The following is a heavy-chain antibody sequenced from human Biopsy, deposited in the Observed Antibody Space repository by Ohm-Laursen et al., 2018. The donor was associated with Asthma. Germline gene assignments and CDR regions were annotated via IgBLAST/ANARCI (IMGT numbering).Heavy chain of an antibody. V-gene: IGHV1-69*13. CDR3: ARKAGSCISRTCYSLDF. CDR1: GGTFNTYV. CDR2: INSVFGTA. Sequence: ASVKVSCKSLGGTFNTYVIGWVRQAPGQGLEWMGGINSVFGTATYPQKFQDRVTITADDSTSTVYMELSSLRSEDTAVYYCARKAGSCISRTCYSLDFWGQGTLVTVSS. D-gene: IGHD2-2*01. J-gene: IGHJ4*02.